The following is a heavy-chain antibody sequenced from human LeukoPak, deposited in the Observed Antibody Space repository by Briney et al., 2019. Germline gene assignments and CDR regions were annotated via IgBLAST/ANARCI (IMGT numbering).Heavy chain of an antibody. D-gene: IGHD1-26*01. Sequence: ASVKVSCKVSGYTLTELSMHWVRQAPGKGREWMGGFDPEDGETIYAQKFQGRVTMTEDTSTDTAYMELSSLRSEDTAVYYCATYSAYSGSYYFDYWGQGTLVTVSS. V-gene: IGHV1-24*01. CDR2: FDPEDGET. CDR1: GYTLTELS. J-gene: IGHJ4*02. CDR3: ATYSAYSGSYYFDY.